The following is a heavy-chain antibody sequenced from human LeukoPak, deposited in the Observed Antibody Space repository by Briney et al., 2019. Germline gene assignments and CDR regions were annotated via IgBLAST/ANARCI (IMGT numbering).Heavy chain of an antibody. CDR1: GGSVSSSGEY. V-gene: IGHV4-39*01. Sequence: SETLSLTCTVSGGSVSSSGEYWGWGRKPPGEGVEWIVSIYYSGSTYYNPSLKSRVSISVDTSKNQFSLNLTSVTAADTAVYFCARPGIAATGAFDCWGQGTLVTVSS. D-gene: IGHD6-13*01. CDR2: IYYSGST. J-gene: IGHJ4*02. CDR3: ARPGIAATGAFDC.